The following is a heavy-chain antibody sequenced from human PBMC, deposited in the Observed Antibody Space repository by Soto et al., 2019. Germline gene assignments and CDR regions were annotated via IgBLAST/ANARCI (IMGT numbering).Heavy chain of an antibody. CDR2: AYYGGNT. Sequence: QVQLQESGPGLVKPSETLSLTCTVSGDSISSYYWSWIRQPPGKGLEWIGYAYYGGNTNYNPSLKSRATISVDTSKSQFALKLNSVTGADTDVYYCAKHLSAWLRMEAFDVWGPGTMVTVSS. V-gene: IGHV4-59*08. J-gene: IGHJ3*01. CDR1: GDSISSYY. CDR3: AKHLSAWLRMEAFDV. D-gene: IGHD5-12*01.